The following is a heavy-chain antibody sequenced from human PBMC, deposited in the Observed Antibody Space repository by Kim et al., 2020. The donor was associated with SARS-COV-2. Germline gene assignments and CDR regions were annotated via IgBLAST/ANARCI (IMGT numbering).Heavy chain of an antibody. CDR3: ARVSLERRGGSRVVGWFDP. D-gene: IGHD1-1*01. J-gene: IGHJ5*02. V-gene: IGHV1-18*01. CDR2: ISAYNGNT. CDR1: GYTFTSYG. Sequence: ASVKVSCKASGYTFTSYGISWVRQAPGQGLEWMGWISAYNGNTNYAQKLQGRVTMTTDTSTSTAYMELRSLRSDDTAVYYCARVSLERRGGSRVVGWFDPWGQGTLVTVSS.